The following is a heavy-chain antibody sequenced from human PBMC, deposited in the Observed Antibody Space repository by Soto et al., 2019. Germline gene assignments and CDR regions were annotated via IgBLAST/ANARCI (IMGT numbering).Heavy chain of an antibody. Sequence: GASVKVSCKASGYTFTSYGISWVRQAPGQGLEWMGWISAYNGNTNYAQKHQGRVNMTTDTSTSTAYMELRSLRSDDTAVYYCARTYTYYYDSSGYNNWFDPWGQGTLVTVSS. CDR3: ARTYTYYYDSSGYNNWFDP. D-gene: IGHD3-22*01. CDR2: ISAYNGNT. J-gene: IGHJ5*02. CDR1: GYTFTSYG. V-gene: IGHV1-18*01.